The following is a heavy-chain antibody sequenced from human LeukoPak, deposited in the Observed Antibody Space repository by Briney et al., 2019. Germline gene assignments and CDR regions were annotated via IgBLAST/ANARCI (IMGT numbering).Heavy chain of an antibody. J-gene: IGHJ4*02. V-gene: IGHV4-34*01. D-gene: IGHD3-22*01. CDR1: GGSFSGYY. CDR3: ARATMIVVVPNRTRDFDY. CDR2: INHSGST. Sequence: ASETLSLTCAVYGGSFSGYYWSWIRQPPGKGLEWIGEINHSGSTNYNSSLKSRVTISVDTSKNQFSLKLSSVTAADTAVYYCARATMIVVVPNRTRDFDYWGQGTLVTVSS.